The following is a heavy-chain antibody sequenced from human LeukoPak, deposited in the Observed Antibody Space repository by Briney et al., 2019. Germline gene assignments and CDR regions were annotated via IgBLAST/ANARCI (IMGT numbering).Heavy chain of an antibody. CDR3: ARLSAYYYGSYFYYYMDV. D-gene: IGHD3-10*01. V-gene: IGHV3-7*01. Sequence: QTGGSLRLSCAASGFTFSSYWMSWVRQAPGKGLEWVANIKQDGSEKYYVDSVKGRFTISRDNAKKSVYLHMSSLRAEDTALYYCARLSAYYYGSYFYYYMDVWGKGTTVTVSS. CDR2: IKQDGSEK. J-gene: IGHJ6*03. CDR1: GFTFSSYW.